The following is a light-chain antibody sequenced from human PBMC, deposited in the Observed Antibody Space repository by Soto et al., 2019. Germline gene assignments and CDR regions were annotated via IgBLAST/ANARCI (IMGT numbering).Light chain of an antibody. CDR2: GAS. V-gene: IGKV3-20*01. CDR1: QSVSYNH. Sequence: ENVLTQSPGTLSLSPGERATLSCRASQSVSYNHLAWYQQKPGQAPRLLIYGASYRATGIPDRFSGSGSGTDFTLTISSLQPEDFATYFCQQADSFPLTFGGWTKG. J-gene: IGKJ4*01. CDR3: QQADSFPLT.